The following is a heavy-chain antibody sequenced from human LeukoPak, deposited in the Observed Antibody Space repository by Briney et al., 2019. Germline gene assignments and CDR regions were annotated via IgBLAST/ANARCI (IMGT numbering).Heavy chain of an antibody. V-gene: IGHV4-59*01. D-gene: IGHD2-2*01. J-gene: IGHJ5*02. Sequence: PPETLSLTCTVSGGSISSYSWSWIRHPPGRGLEWIWYIYYSGSTKYNPPLKSGVTISVDTPTNTFSLMLSSVTAADTPVYYCARDQAPIYCSSTSCYDRGGWFDPWGQGTLVT. CDR3: ARDQAPIYCSSTSCYDRGGWFDP. CDR2: IYYSGST. CDR1: GGSISSYS.